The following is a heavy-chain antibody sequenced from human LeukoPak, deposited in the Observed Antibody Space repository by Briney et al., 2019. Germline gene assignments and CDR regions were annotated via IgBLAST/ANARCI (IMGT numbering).Heavy chain of an antibody. V-gene: IGHV3-13*01. Sequence: GGSLRLSCATSGFTFNKYDMHWVRQETGKGLEWVAGIGSGGDTYYPGSVNDRFTISRDNAKNSLYLQMKSLRAGDTAVYYCARGQYDYGWGTYRYYYHYYMDVLGKGTTVTISS. CDR2: IGSGGDT. J-gene: IGHJ6*03. CDR3: ARGQYDYGWGTYRYYYHYYMDV. CDR1: GFTFNKYD. D-gene: IGHD3-16*02.